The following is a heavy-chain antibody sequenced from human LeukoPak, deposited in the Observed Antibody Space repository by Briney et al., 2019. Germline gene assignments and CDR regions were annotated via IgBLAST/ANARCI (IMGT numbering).Heavy chain of an antibody. CDR2: INTDGRST. D-gene: IGHD1-7*01. CDR1: GFTFSNYW. J-gene: IGHJ4*02. V-gene: IGHV3-74*01. CDR3: ARDGEAFGWNYAFDY. Sequence: GGSLRLSCAASGFTFSNYWMHWVRQAPGKGLVWVSRINTDGRSTSYVDSVKGRFTISRDNAKNSLYLQMNSLRAEDTAVYFCARDGEAFGWNYAFDYWGQGTLVTVSS.